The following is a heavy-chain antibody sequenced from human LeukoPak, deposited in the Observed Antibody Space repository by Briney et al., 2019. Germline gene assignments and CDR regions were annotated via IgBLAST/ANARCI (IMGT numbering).Heavy chain of an antibody. Sequence: SETLSLTCAVYGGSFRGYYWSWIRQPPGKGLEWMGGINHSGSTNYKPSPKGRVTISVDTSKNQYSLKLTSITPADTAVYYCARSRSFYNRRVNVWNCDSWGQGTRDSVSS. D-gene: IGHD1-14*01. CDR1: GGSFRGYY. V-gene: IGHV4-34*01. CDR2: INHSGST. J-gene: IGHJ4*02. CDR3: ARSRSFYNRRVNVWNCDS.